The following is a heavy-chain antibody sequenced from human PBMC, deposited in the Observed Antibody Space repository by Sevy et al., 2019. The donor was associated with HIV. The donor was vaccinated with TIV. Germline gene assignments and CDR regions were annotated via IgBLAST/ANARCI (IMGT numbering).Heavy chain of an antibody. CDR1: GGSITSYS. CDR3: AREGGASSAWFENWFGP. J-gene: IGHJ5*02. Sequence: SETLSLTCTVSGGSITSYSWSWIRQPAGKGLEWLGRIYSNGNRNYNPSLKSRVTMSVDTSKNQFSLKLTSVNAADTAVYFCAREGGASSAWFENWFGPWGQGTLVTVSS. CDR2: IYSNGNR. V-gene: IGHV4-4*07. D-gene: IGHD6-19*01.